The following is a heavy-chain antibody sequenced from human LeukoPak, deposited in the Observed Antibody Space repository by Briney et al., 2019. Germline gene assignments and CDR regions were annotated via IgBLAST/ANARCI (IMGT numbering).Heavy chain of an antibody. Sequence: GESLKISCKGSGYSFTSYWIGWVRQMPGKGLEWMGIIYPGDSDTRYSPSFQGQVTISADKPISTAYLQWSGLEAADTAMTYSGRMPSHYDSSGSPLGPWGQGTLVTVSS. J-gene: IGHJ5*02. CDR1: GYSFTSYW. V-gene: IGHV5-51*04. D-gene: IGHD3-22*01. CDR2: IYPGDSDT. CDR3: GRMPSHYDSSGSPLGP.